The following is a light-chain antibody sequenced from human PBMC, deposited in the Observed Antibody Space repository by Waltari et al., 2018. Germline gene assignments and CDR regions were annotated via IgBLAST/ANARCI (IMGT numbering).Light chain of an antibody. CDR2: GAS. Sequence: EIVLTPSPATPSVSPGEGVTVSSSPSNTIIGSSLTWYHQKPGQAPKLLIYGASNMDTGIPARFSGSGSGTDYTLTISSLQPEDSAVYYCQQYDGSVVTFGGGTKVEIK. V-gene: IGKV3-20*01. CDR1: NTIIGSS. J-gene: IGKJ4*01. CDR3: QQYDGSVVT.